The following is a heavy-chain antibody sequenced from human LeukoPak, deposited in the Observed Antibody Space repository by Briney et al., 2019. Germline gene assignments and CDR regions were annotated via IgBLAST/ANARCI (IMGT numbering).Heavy chain of an antibody. Sequence: GGSLRFSCETSGFTFISYGMHWVRQAPGKGLEWVTFIRFDGTNKYCADSVKGRFTISRDNSKNTLYLQMNSLRGEDTAVYYCAGGGYSFGNQLDYWGQGTLVTVSS. CDR2: IRFDGTNK. D-gene: IGHD5-18*01. V-gene: IGHV3-30*02. CDR1: GFTFISYG. CDR3: AGGGYSFGNQLDY. J-gene: IGHJ4*02.